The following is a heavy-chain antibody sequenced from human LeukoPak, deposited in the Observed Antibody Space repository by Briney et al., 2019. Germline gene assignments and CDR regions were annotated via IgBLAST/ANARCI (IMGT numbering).Heavy chain of an antibody. V-gene: IGHV1-18*01. Sequence: ASVKVSCMASGYTFTSYGISWVRQAPGQGLEWTGWISAYNGNTNYAQKLQGRVTMTRDTSTSTVYMELSSLRSEDTAVYYCARERVMSRNWFDPWGQGTLVTVSS. CDR3: ARERVMSRNWFDP. CDR2: ISAYNGNT. D-gene: IGHD2-8*01. CDR1: GYTFTSYG. J-gene: IGHJ5*02.